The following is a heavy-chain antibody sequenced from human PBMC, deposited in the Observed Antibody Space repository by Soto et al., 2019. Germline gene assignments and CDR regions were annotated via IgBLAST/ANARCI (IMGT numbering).Heavy chain of an antibody. D-gene: IGHD2-21*02. V-gene: IGHV3-30-3*01. CDR1: GFTFSSYA. CDR2: ISYDGSNK. Sequence: QVQLVESGGGVVQPGRSLRLSCAASGFTFSSYAMHWVRQAPGKGLEWVAVISYDGSNKYYADSVKGRFTISRDNSKNTLYLQMNSLRAEDTAVYYCAKDPEGGDYNWGQGTLVTVSS. CDR3: AKDPEGGDYN. J-gene: IGHJ4*02.